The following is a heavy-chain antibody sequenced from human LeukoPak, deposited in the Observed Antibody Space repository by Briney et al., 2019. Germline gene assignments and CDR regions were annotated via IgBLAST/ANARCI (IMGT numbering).Heavy chain of an antibody. J-gene: IGHJ4*02. CDR2: ISYDGSNK. V-gene: IGHV3-30*18. Sequence: GGSLRLSCAASGFTFRSHAMNWVRQAPGKGLEWVAVISYDGSNKYYADSVKGRFTISRDNSKNTLYLQMNSLRAEDTAVYYCAKDLYSSGTGLFDYWGQGTLVTVSS. D-gene: IGHD3-22*01. CDR1: GFTFRSHA. CDR3: AKDLYSSGTGLFDY.